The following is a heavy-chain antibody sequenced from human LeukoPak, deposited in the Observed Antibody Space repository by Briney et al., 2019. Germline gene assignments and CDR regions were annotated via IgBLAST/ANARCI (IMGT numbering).Heavy chain of an antibody. D-gene: IGHD3-16*01. V-gene: IGHV3-33*01. CDR2: IRSDATNK. Sequence: GGSLRLSCAASGFNFRNYDMHWVRQAPGKGLEWVASIRSDATNKYYADSVKGRFTISRDNAKNTLFLQMNSLRVEDTAVYYCAREVGGGASGQWGQGTLVTVSS. CDR1: GFNFRNYD. CDR3: AREVGGGASGQ. J-gene: IGHJ4*02.